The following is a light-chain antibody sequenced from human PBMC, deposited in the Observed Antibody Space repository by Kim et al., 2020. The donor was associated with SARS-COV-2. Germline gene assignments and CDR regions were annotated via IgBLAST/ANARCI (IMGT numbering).Light chain of an antibody. V-gene: IGKV1-33*01. Sequence: DIQMTQSPSSLSASVGDRVTITCQASQDISNYLNWYQQKPGKAPKLLIYDASNLETGVPSRFSGSGSGTDFTFTISSLQPEDIATYYCPQYDNLPYTFGQDTKLE. J-gene: IGKJ2*01. CDR2: DAS. CDR1: QDISNY. CDR3: PQYDNLPYT.